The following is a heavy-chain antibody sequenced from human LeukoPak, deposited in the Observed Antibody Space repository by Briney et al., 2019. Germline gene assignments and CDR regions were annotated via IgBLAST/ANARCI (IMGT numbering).Heavy chain of an antibody. V-gene: IGHV1-18*01. J-gene: IGHJ6*03. Sequence: ASVKVSCKASGYIFTSYGISWVRQAPGQGLEWMGWISAYNGNTNYAQELQGRVTVTTDTSTSTAYMELSSLRSEDTAVYYCARDLNLFMDVWGKGTTVTISS. CDR3: ARDLNLFMDV. CDR2: ISAYNGNT. CDR1: GYIFTSYG.